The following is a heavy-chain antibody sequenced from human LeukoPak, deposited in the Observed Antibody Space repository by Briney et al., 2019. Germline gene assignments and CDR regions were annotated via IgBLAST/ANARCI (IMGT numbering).Heavy chain of an antibody. V-gene: IGHV5-51*01. J-gene: IGHJ3*02. Sequence: GESLKISCKASGYRFTTDYIGWVRQMPGKGLEWMGIIYPDESETNYSPSFQGQVSMSVDKSITTAYLQWSSLKASDTAIYYCARQAYGSHFDAFDIWGQGTMVTVSS. CDR3: ARQAYGSHFDAFDI. D-gene: IGHD3-22*01. CDR1: GYRFTTDY. CDR2: IYPDESET.